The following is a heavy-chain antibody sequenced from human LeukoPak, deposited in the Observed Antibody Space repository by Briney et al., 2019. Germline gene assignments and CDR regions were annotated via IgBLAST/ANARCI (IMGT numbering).Heavy chain of an antibody. CDR3: ASSRTYYDFWSGYYPRRDAFDI. CDR2: ISSSSSYI. CDR1: GLTFSSYS. Sequence: GGSLRLSCAASGLTFSSYSMNWVRQAPGRGLEWVSSISSSSSYIYYADSVKGRFTISRDNAKNSLYLQMNSLRAEDTAVYYCASSRTYYDFWSGYYPRRDAFDIWGQGTMVTVSS. D-gene: IGHD3-3*01. J-gene: IGHJ3*02. V-gene: IGHV3-21*01.